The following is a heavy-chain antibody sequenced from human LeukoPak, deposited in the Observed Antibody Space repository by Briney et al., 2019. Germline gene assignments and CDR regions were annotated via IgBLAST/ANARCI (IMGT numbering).Heavy chain of an antibody. Sequence: ASVKVSCKASGYTFTTYDINWVRQATGQGLEWMAWMNPNSGNTGYAQKFQGRVTMTRNTSISTAYMELSSLRSEDTAVYYCARDYYGDYVVADYWRQGTLVTVSS. D-gene: IGHD4-17*01. J-gene: IGHJ4*02. CDR2: MNPNSGNT. CDR1: GYTFTTYD. V-gene: IGHV1-8*01. CDR3: ARDYYGDYVVADY.